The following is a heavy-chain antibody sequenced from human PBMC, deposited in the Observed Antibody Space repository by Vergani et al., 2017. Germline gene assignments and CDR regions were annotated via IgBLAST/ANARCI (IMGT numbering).Heavy chain of an antibody. CDR1: GFTFNQYG. J-gene: IGHJ5*02. V-gene: IGHV3-33*01. CDR3: ARDLRLLYNRFDP. Sequence: QVQLVESGGGVVQPGRSLRLSCAASGFTFNQYGMHWVRQAPAKGLEWVAVTWNDGNNKQYADSVKGRFTISRDNSKSTMYLQMNSLRDEDTGVYYCARDLRLLYNRFDPWGQGTLVTVSS. CDR2: TWNDGNNK. D-gene: IGHD1-14*01.